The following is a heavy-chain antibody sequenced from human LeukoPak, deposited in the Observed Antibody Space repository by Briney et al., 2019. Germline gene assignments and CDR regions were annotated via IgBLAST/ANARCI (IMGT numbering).Heavy chain of an antibody. Sequence: SVKVSCKASGYTFTGYYMHWVRQAPGQGLEWMGRIIPVLGIPNYAQKFQGRVTITADKSTSTAYMELSSLRSEDTAVYYCAREGSGTVLTVPWAFDIWGQGTMVTVSS. CDR3: AREGSGTVLTVPWAFDI. J-gene: IGHJ3*02. CDR2: IIPVLGIP. CDR1: GYTFTGYY. V-gene: IGHV1-69*04. D-gene: IGHD4/OR15-4a*01.